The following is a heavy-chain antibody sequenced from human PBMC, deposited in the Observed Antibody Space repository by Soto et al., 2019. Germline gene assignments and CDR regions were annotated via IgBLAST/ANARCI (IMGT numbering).Heavy chain of an antibody. J-gene: IGHJ6*02. V-gene: IGHV3-49*04. CDR1: GLTFGDSA. CDR3: TRDAIFGVVIQGPNYYGMDV. CDR2: IRSKVYGGTT. Sequence: GGSLRLSCIASGLTFGDSAMSWVRQAPGKGLEWVGFIRSKVYGGTTEYAASVRGRFTISRDDSKSIAYLQMNSLKTEDTAVYYCTRDAIFGVVIQGPNYYGMDVWGQGTTVTVSS. D-gene: IGHD3-3*01.